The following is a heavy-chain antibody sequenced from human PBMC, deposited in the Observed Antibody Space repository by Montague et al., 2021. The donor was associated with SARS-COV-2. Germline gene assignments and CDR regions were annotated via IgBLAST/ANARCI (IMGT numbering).Heavy chain of an antibody. CDR1: GYSISSSNW. CDR2: IYHTGST. CDR3: AKSADRNYFLDS. D-gene: IGHD5-24*01. J-gene: IGHJ4*02. Sequence: SETLSLTCAVSGYSISSSNWWGWIRQPPGRGLEWIGYIYHTGSTYYNPSLKSRVTMSVDKSNNLFSLELSSVTAVDTAVYYCAKSADRNYFLDSWGQGTPVTVSS. V-gene: IGHV4-28*01.